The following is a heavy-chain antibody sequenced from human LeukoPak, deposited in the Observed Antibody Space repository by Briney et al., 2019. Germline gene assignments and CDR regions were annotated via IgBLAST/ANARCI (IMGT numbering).Heavy chain of an antibody. CDR1: GGSFSGYY. Sequence: SETLSLTCAVYGGSFSGYYWSWIRQPPGKGLEWIGEINHSGSTNYNPSLKSRVTISVDTSKNQFSLKLSSVTAADTAVYYCARWGGDPQSYYFDYWGQGTLVTVSS. CDR3: ARWGGDPQSYYFDY. CDR2: INHSGST. D-gene: IGHD4-17*01. V-gene: IGHV4-34*01. J-gene: IGHJ4*02.